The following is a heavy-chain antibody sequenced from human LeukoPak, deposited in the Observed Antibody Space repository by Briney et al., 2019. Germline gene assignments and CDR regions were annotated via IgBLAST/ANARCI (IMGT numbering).Heavy chain of an antibody. D-gene: IGHD6-19*01. J-gene: IGHJ4*02. CDR3: ARGARSGWYGPDN. CDR2: IGSTSSYI. CDR1: GFTFNTYS. V-gene: IGHV3-21*01. Sequence: GGSLRLSYAASGFTFNTYSMNWVRQAPGKGLEWVSCIGSTSSYIYYADSVKGRFTISRDNAKNSLYLQMNSLRVEDTAVHYCARGARSGWYGPDNWGQGTLVTVSS.